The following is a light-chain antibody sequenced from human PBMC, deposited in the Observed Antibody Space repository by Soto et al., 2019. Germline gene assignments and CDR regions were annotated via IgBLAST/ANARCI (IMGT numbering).Light chain of an antibody. Sequence: DIQMTQSPSSLSASVGDRVTITCRASQGSSNFLAWYQQKPGKVPKLLISTASTLQSGVPSRFRGSGSGTDFTLTITSLQTEDVATYYCQKYSSVITFGQGTRLEI. CDR1: QGSSNF. V-gene: IGKV1-27*01. CDR3: QKYSSVIT. CDR2: TAS. J-gene: IGKJ5*01.